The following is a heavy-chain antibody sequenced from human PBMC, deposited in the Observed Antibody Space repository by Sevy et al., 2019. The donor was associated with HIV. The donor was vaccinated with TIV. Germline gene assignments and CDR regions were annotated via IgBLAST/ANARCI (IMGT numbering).Heavy chain of an antibody. D-gene: IGHD6-13*01. CDR2: IRNKADSYTT. Sequence: GGCLRLSCAASGFTFSDHYMEWVRQAPGKGLEWVGRIRNKADSYTTEYAASVKGRFTISRDDSKNSLYLLMNSLKTEDSAVYYCATHAVLAAAGRVFDYWGQGTLVTVSS. V-gene: IGHV3-72*01. CDR1: GFTFSDHY. J-gene: IGHJ4*02. CDR3: ATHAVLAAAGRVFDY.